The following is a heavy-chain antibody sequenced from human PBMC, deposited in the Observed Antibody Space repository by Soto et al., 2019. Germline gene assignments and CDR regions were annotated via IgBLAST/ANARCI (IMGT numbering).Heavy chain of an antibody. J-gene: IGHJ4*02. CDR2: IIPIFGTA. CDR3: ARGLAYSGYDFDY. V-gene: IGHV1-69*13. D-gene: IGHD5-12*01. Sequence: SVKVSCKASGGTFSSYAISWVRQAPGQGLEWMGGIIPIFGTANYAQKFQGRVTITADESTSTAYMELSSLRSEDTAVYYCARGLAYSGYDFDYWGQGTLVTVSS. CDR1: GGTFSSYA.